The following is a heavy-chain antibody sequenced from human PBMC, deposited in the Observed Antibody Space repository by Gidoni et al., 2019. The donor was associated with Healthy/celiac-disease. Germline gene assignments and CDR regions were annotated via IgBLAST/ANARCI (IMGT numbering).Heavy chain of an antibody. CDR1: GGSFSGYY. CDR2: INHSGST. J-gene: IGHJ5*02. CDR3: ARGAIGYCSSTSCWGWGCPFDP. Sequence: QVQLQQWGAGLLKPSETLSLTCAVYGGSFSGYYWSWIRQPPGKGLEWIGEINHSGSTNYNPSLKSRVTISVDTSKNQFSLKLSSVTAADTAVYYCARGAIGYCSSTSCWGWGCPFDPWGQGTLVTVSS. D-gene: IGHD2-2*01. V-gene: IGHV4-34*01.